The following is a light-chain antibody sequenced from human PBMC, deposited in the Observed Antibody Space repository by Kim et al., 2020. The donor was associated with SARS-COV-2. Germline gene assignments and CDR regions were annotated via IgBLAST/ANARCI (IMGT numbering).Light chain of an antibody. CDR3: CSYAGSSTFVV. CDR1: SRDVVSYNL. V-gene: IGLV2-23*02. J-gene: IGLJ2*01. CDR2: EVS. Sequence: QSITISCTGTSRDVVSYNLVSWYQQHPGKAPKLMIYEVSKRPSGVSNRFSGSKSGNTASLTISGLQAEDEADYYCCSYAGSSTFVVFGGGTQLTVL.